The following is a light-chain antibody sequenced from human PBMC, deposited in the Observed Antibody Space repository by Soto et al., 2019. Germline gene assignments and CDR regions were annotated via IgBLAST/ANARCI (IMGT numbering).Light chain of an antibody. CDR1: QSVSSY. J-gene: IGKJ3*01. V-gene: IGKV3-11*01. CDR3: QQRSNWPLT. CDR2: DAS. Sequence: EIVLTQSPATLSLSPGERATLSCRASQSVSSYLAWYQQKPGQAPRLLIYDASNRATGIPARFSGSWSGTDFSLTISSLEPEDFAVYYCQQRSNWPLTFGPGTNVDIK.